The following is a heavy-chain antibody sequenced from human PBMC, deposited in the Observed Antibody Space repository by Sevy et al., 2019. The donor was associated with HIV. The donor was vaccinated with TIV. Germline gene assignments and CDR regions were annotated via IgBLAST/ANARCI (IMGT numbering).Heavy chain of an antibody. CDR1: GLTFGEYA. V-gene: IGHV3-7*01. Sequence: GGSLRLSCGVSGLTFGEYAMHWVRQAPGKGLEWVANINEDGTEKFYVDSVKGRFTMSRDNAKNSLYLQMNSLRAEDAAVYYCARDNATVSRRGLRYYYYGTDVWGQGTTVTVSS. CDR2: INEDGTEK. J-gene: IGHJ6*02. CDR3: ARDNATVSRRGLRYYYYGTDV. D-gene: IGHD2-2*01.